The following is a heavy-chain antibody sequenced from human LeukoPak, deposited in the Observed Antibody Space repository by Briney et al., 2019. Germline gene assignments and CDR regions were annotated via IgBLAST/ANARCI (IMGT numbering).Heavy chain of an antibody. CDR1: GGSISSSSYY. CDR2: IYYSGST. D-gene: IGHD4-11*01. V-gene: IGHV4-39*07. CDR3: AASYSIYWYLDL. J-gene: IGHJ2*01. Sequence: SETLSLTCTVSGGSISSSSYYWGWICQPPGKGLEWIGSIYYSGSTYYNPSLKSRVTISVDTSKNQFSLKLSSVTAADTAVYYCAASYSIYWYLDLWGRGTLVTVSS.